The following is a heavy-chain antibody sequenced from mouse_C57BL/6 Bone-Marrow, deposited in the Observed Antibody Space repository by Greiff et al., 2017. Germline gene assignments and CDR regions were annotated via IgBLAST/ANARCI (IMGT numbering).Heavy chain of an antibody. CDR1: GFTFSDYY. Sequence: EVHLVESGGGLVQPGGSLKLSCAASGFTFSDYYMYWVRQTPEKRLEWVAYISNGGGSTYYPDTVKGRFTISRDNAKNTLYLQMSRLKSEDTAMYYCARHWFLFAYWGQLTLVTVSA. V-gene: IGHV5-12*01. CDR3: ARHWFLFAY. J-gene: IGHJ3*01. CDR2: ISNGGGST. D-gene: IGHD2-2*01.